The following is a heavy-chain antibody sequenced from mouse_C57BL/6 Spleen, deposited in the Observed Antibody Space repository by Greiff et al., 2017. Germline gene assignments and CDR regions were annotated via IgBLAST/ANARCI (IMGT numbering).Heavy chain of an antibody. CDR1: GYTFTSYG. Sequence: QVQLQQSGAELARPGASVKLSCKASGYTFTSYGISWVKQRTGQGLEWIGEIYPRSGNTYYNEKFKGKATLTADKSSSTAYMELRSLTSEDSAVYFCAYGSSYWFAYWGQGTLVTVSA. CDR2: IYPRSGNT. CDR3: AYGSSYWFAY. D-gene: IGHD1-1*01. V-gene: IGHV1-81*01. J-gene: IGHJ3*01.